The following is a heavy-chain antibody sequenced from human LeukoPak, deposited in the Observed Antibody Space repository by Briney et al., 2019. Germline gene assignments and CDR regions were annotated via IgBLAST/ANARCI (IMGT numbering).Heavy chain of an antibody. CDR1: GYTLTELS. Sequence: GASVKVSCKVSGYTLTELSMHWVRQAPGKGREWMGGFDPEDGETIYAQKLQGRVTMTEDTSTDTAYMELSSLRSEDTAVYYCARGNILDCSGGSCYGHYFDYWGQGTLVTVSS. J-gene: IGHJ4*02. V-gene: IGHV1-24*01. D-gene: IGHD2-15*01. CDR2: FDPEDGET. CDR3: ARGNILDCSGGSCYGHYFDY.